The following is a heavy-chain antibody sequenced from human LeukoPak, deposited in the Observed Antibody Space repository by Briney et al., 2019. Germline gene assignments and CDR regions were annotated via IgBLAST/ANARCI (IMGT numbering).Heavy chain of an antibody. J-gene: IGHJ4*02. CDR2: IYSGGST. V-gene: IGHV3-66*01. Sequence: GGSLRLSCAASGFTVTDNYMNWVRQSSGEGLEWVSVIYSGGSTYYADSVKGRFTISRDNSKNTLYLQMNSLRAEDTAVYYYARGEDYWGQGTLVTVSS. CDR3: ARGEDY. CDR1: GFTVTDNY.